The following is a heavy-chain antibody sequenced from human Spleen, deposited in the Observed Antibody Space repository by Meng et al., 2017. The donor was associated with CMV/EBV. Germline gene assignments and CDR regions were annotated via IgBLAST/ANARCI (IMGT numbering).Heavy chain of an antibody. CDR3: ARRGYTFGPGRFDP. V-gene: IGHV4-39*01. CDR2: IYYSGST. J-gene: IGHJ5*01. CDR1: GGCISSSDYF. D-gene: IGHD5-18*01. Sequence: SGGCISSSDYFWGWIRQPPGKGLEWIGSIYYSGSTYYSTSLKSRVTISVDTSKNQFSLRLTSVTAADTAVYYCARRGYTFGPGRFDPWGQGILVTVSS.